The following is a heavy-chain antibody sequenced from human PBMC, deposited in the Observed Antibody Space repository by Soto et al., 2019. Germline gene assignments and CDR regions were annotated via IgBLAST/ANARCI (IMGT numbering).Heavy chain of an antibody. CDR3: ARANYFESSGPFDS. V-gene: IGHV4-31*03. Sequence: TSETLSLTCPVSYGSLSSGAYYLSFVNQDPGKGLEWIGYIYYSGSTYYNPSLESRVTLSVDTSRKQFSLKVSSVTAADTAMYYCARANYFESSGPFDSWGQGTLVTVSS. J-gene: IGHJ4*02. D-gene: IGHD3-22*01. CDR1: YGSLSSGAYY. CDR2: IYYSGST.